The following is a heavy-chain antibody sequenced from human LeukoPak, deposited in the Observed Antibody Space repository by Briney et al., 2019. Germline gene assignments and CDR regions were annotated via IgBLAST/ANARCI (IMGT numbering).Heavy chain of an antibody. CDR3: ARSGYSSSWYGNYYYYYGMDV. V-gene: IGHV1-8*01. D-gene: IGHD6-13*01. J-gene: IGHJ6*02. Sequence: ASVKVSCKASGYTFTSYDFNWLRQATGQGPEWMGWMNPNSGATGYAQKFQGRVTMTRNTSISTAYMELSSLRSEDTAVYYCARSGYSSSWYGNYYYYYGMDVWGQGTTVTVSS. CDR1: GYTFTSYD. CDR2: MNPNSGAT.